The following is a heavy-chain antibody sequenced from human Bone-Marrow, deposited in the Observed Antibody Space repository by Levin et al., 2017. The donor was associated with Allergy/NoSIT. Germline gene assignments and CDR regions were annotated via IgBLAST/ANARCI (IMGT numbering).Heavy chain of an antibody. CDR2: IYSGGST. CDR3: ARKHMYGLD. J-gene: IGHJ4*01. Sequence: SCVASGFTVSSNYMSWVRQAPGKGFEWVSVIYSGGSTDYADSVKGRFTISRDNSKNTLYLQMSSLRAEDTAVYFCARKHMYGLDWGHGTLVTVSS. V-gene: IGHV3-53*01. D-gene: IGHD2-21*01. CDR1: GFTVSSNY.